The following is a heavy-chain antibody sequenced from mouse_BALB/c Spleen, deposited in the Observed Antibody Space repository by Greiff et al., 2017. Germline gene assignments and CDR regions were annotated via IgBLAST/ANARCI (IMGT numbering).Heavy chain of an antibody. D-gene: IGHD1-1*01. CDR1: GFSFTSYG. Sequence: QVQLKESGPGLVAPSQSLSITCTVSGFSFTSYGVHWVRQPPGKGLEWLGVIWAGGSTNYNSALMSRLSISKDNSKSQVFLKMNSLQTDDTAMYYCARDGYGSSWAMDYWGQGTSVTVSS. J-gene: IGHJ4*01. CDR2: IWAGGST. V-gene: IGHV2-9*02. CDR3: ARDGYGSSWAMDY.